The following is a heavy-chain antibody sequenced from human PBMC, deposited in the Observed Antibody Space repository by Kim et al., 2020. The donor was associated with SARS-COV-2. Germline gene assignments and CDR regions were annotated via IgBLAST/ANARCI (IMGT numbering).Heavy chain of an antibody. D-gene: IGHD4-17*01. V-gene: IGHV3-30*07. J-gene: IGHJ5*02. CDR3: ARGAPTTVTSTSIALHWFDP. Sequence: RFAISRDNSKNTLYLQMDSLRAEDTAVYYCARGAPTTVTSTSIALHWFDPWGQGTLVTVSS.